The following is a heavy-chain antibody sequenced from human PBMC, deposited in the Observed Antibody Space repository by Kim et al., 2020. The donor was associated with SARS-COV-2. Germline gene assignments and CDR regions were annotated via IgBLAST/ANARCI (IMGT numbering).Heavy chain of an antibody. CDR1: GGSISSYY. CDR2: IYYSGST. Sequence: SETLSLTCTVSGGSISSYYWSWIRQPPGKGLEWIGYIYYSGSTNYNPSLKSRVTISVDTSKNQFSLKLSSVTAADTAVYYCARGQWELLYFDYWGQGTLVTVSS. CDR3: ARGQWELLYFDY. J-gene: IGHJ4*02. D-gene: IGHD1-26*01. V-gene: IGHV4-59*01.